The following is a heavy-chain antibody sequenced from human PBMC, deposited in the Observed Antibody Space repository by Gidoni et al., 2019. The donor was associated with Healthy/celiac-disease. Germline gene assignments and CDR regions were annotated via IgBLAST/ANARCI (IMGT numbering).Heavy chain of an antibody. CDR1: GFTFSGSA. J-gene: IGHJ4*02. V-gene: IGHV3-73*02. CDR3: TSPPYGGYFY. CDR2: IRSKANSYAT. Sequence: EVQLVESGGGLVQPGGSLKLSCAAAGFTFSGSAMHWVRQASGKGLEWVGRIRSKANSYATAYAASVKGRFTISRDDSKNTAYLQMNSLKTEDTAVYYCTSPPYGGYFYWGQGTLVTVSS. D-gene: IGHD5-12*01.